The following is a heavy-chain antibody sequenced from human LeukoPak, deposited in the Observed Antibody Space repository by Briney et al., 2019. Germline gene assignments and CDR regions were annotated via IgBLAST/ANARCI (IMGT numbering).Heavy chain of an antibody. CDR3: AKVRGYGDRYKWAFDI. J-gene: IGHJ3*02. V-gene: IGHV3-30*18. D-gene: IGHD4-17*01. Sequence: PGGSLRLSCSASGFTFSDYAMHWVRQAPGKGLEWVAVISYDGSNEYYVDSVKGRFTISRDNSKNTLYLQMNSLRAEDTAVYYCAKVRGYGDRYKWAFDIWGQGTMVTVSS. CDR1: GFTFSDYA. CDR2: ISYDGSNE.